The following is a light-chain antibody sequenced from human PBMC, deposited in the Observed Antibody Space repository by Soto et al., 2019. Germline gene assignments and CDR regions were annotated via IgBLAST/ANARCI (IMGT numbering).Light chain of an antibody. CDR2: DAS. V-gene: IGKV3-11*01. CDR3: QQRSNCPIT. CDR1: QSVGTS. J-gene: IGKJ5*01. Sequence: EIVLTQSPATLSLSPGERATLSCRASQSVGTSLAWYQQKPGQAPTLLIYDASSMATGIPARFSGSGSGTDFTLTISSLDPEDFAVFYCQQRSNCPITFGQGTRLEI.